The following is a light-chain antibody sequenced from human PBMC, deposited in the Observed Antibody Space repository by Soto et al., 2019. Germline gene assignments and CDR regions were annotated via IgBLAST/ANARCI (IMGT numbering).Light chain of an antibody. CDR3: SSYAGSNNVI. V-gene: IGLV2-8*01. Sequence: QSALTQPPSASGSPAQSVAISCSGTSSDVGGYNYVSWYQQHPGKAPKLMLYEVTKRPSGVPDRFSGSKSGNTASLTVSGLQAEDEADYYCSSYAGSNNVIFGGGTKLTVL. J-gene: IGLJ2*01. CDR1: SSDVGGYNY. CDR2: EVT.